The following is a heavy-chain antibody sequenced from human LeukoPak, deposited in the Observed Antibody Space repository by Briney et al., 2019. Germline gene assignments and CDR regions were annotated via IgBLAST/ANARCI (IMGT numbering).Heavy chain of an antibody. CDR3: ARDGTPTGFDY. CDR1: GGSISRYY. V-gene: IGHV4-59*01. CDR2: IYYSRST. Sequence: SETLSLTCTVSGGSISRYYWSWIRQPPGKGLEWIGYIYYSRSTNYNPSLKSRVIISVDTSKNQFSLKVSSVSAADTAVYYCARDGTPTGFDYWGQGTLVTVSS. J-gene: IGHJ4*02.